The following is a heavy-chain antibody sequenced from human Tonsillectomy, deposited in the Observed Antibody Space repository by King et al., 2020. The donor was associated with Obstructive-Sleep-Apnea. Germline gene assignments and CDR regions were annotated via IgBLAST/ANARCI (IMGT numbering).Heavy chain of an antibody. Sequence: EVQLVESGAEVKKPGESLKISCKGSGYSFTSYWIGWVRQMLGKGLELMGSIYPGDSVTRDSPSFQGQVTISADKSISTADLKWSSLKASDTAMYYCARHRRGSSSLNFDYWGQGTLVTVSS. D-gene: IGHD6-6*01. J-gene: IGHJ4*02. V-gene: IGHV5-51*01. CDR2: IYPGDSVT. CDR1: GYSFTSYW. CDR3: ARHRRGSSSLNFDY.